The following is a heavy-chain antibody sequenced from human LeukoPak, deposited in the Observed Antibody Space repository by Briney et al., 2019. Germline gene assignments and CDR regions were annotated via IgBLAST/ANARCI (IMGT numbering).Heavy chain of an antibody. CDR2: IYYSGST. Sequence: SETLSLTCTVSGGSISSSSYSWGWIRQPPGKGLEWIGSIYYSGSTNYNPSLKSRVAISVDTSKNQFSLKLSSVTAADTAVYYCARIYGDYVSDAFDIWGQGTMVTVSS. CDR3: ARIYGDYVSDAFDI. V-gene: IGHV4-39*07. D-gene: IGHD4-17*01. J-gene: IGHJ3*02. CDR1: GGSISSSSYS.